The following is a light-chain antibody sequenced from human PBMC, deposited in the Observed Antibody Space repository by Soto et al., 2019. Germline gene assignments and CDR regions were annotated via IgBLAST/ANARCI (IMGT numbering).Light chain of an antibody. CDR2: GAS. CDR1: QSVSSSY. CDR3: QQYGSSLLT. J-gene: IGKJ4*01. V-gene: IGKV3-20*01. Sequence: EIVLTQSPGRLSLSPGERATLACSSSQSVSSSYLAWYQQKPGQAPRLLIYGASSRATGIPDRFSGSGSGTDFTLTISRLEPEDFAVYYCQQYGSSLLTFGGGTKVDIK.